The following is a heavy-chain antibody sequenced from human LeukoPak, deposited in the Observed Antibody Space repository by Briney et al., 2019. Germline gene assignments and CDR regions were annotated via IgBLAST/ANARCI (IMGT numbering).Heavy chain of an antibody. J-gene: IGHJ3*02. CDR1: GHIFTNYW. CDR3: ARHGVEGYNGAFHI. Sequence: GESLKISCKASGHIFTNYWIAWVRQMPGKGLEWMGIIYPGDSDSRYSPSSQGHVTISADKSISTAYLQWSSLKASDTAMYYCARHGVEGYNGAFHIWGQGTMDTVSS. CDR2: IYPGDSDS. D-gene: IGHD5-24*01. V-gene: IGHV5-51*01.